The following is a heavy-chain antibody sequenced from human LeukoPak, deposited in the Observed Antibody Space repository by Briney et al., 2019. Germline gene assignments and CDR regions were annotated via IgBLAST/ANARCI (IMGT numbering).Heavy chain of an antibody. CDR3: ARGSSGNSFPFDY. CDR1: GGSISSYY. Sequence: SETLSLTCIVSGGSISSYYWSWIRQSPGKGLEWIGYIYYGGRSSYYPSLKSRGTISVDTSKNQFSLRLSSVTAADTAVYYCARGSSGNSFPFDYWGQGTLVTVSS. CDR2: IYYGGRS. D-gene: IGHD3-22*01. J-gene: IGHJ4*02. V-gene: IGHV4-59*12.